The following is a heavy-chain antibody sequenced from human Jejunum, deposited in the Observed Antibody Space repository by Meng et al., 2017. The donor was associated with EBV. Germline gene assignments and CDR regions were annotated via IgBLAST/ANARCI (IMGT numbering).Heavy chain of an antibody. CDR3: AKLTRA. CDR1: GFTFSSHT. Sequence: EVRVVGSGVGLGQPGGSLRLSFAASGFTFSSHTMSWVRQAPGKGLEWVSAITGSGGSTYYTDSVKGRFTISRDNSKNTLYLQMNSLRAEDTAVYYCAKLTRAWGQGTLVTVSS. J-gene: IGHJ5*02. V-gene: IGHV3-23*04. CDR2: ITGSGGST.